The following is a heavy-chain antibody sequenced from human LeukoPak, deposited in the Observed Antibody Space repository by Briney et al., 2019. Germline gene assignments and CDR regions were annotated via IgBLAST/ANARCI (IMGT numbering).Heavy chain of an antibody. CDR2: ISSSGSTI. V-gene: IGHV3-48*03. J-gene: IGHJ4*02. D-gene: IGHD2-2*01. Sequence: GGSLRLSCAASGFTFCSYEMNWVRQAPGKGLEWVSYISSSGSTIYYADSVKGRFTISRDNPKNSLYLQMNSLRAEDTAVYYCARVASLTHDYWGQATLVTVSS. CDR1: GFTFCSYE. CDR3: ARVASLTHDY.